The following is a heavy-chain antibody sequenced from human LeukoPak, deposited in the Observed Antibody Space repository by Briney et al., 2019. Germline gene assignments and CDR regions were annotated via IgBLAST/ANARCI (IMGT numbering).Heavy chain of an antibody. D-gene: IGHD1-20*01. Sequence: SSETLSLTCTVSGGSISSTSYYWGWIRQPPGKGLEWIGSIYYSGSTYYNPSLKSRVTISVDTSKNQFSLKLSSVTAADTAVYYCARDLTGTTMGGYYFDYWGQGTLVTVSS. CDR3: ARDLTGTTMGGYYFDY. CDR1: GGSISSTSYY. CDR2: IYYSGST. J-gene: IGHJ4*02. V-gene: IGHV4-39*02.